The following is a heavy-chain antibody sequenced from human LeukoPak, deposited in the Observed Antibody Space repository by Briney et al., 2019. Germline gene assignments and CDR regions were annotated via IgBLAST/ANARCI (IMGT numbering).Heavy chain of an antibody. CDR3: ARRERFACWFDP. Sequence: PSETLSLTCTVAGGSISSSSYYWGWIRQPPGKGLEWIGSIYYSGSTYYNPSLKSPVTISVDTSKNQFSLKLSSVTAADTAVYYCARRERFACWFDPWGQGTLVTVSS. CDR2: IYYSGST. J-gene: IGHJ5*02. D-gene: IGHD3-10*01. CDR1: GGSISSSSYY. V-gene: IGHV4-39*01.